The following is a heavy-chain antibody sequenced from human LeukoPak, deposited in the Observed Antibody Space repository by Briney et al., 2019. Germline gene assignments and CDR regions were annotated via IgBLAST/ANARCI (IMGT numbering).Heavy chain of an antibody. CDR3: ARDRWLGY. D-gene: IGHD5-18*01. CDR1: GGSISSYY. CDR2: IYYSGST. J-gene: IGHJ4*02. V-gene: IGHV4-59*01. Sequence: SETLSLTCTVSGGSISSYYWSWVRQPPGKGLEWIGYIYYSGSTNYNPSLKSRVTISVDTSKNQFSLKVSSVTAADTAVYYCARDRWLGYWGPGTLVTVSS.